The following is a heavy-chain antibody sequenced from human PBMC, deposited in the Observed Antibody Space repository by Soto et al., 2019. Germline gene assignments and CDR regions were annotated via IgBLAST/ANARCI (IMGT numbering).Heavy chain of an antibody. CDR1: GGSFSGYF. Sequence: SETLSLTCAVYGGSFSGYFWNWIRQPPGKGLEWIGEINHSGSTNYNPSLKSRVTISVDTSKNQFSLKLSSVTAADTAVYYCARGAPRYCSGGSCYSGRDDWGQGTRVTVSS. CDR3: ARGAPRYCSGGSCYSGRDD. CDR2: INHSGST. D-gene: IGHD2-15*01. J-gene: IGHJ4*02. V-gene: IGHV4-34*01.